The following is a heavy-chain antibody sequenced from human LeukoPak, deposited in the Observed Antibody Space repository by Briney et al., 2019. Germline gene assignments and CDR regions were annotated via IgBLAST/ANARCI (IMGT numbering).Heavy chain of an antibody. V-gene: IGHV3-7*01. CDR2: INQDASER. D-gene: IGHD7-27*01. Sequence: PGGSLRLSCIAPGFTFSSYWMNWVRQAPGQGLEWVANINQDASERYYLGSVKGRFTISRDNAKNSLYLQMNSLRAEDTAVYYCASRRPNSDWGAYDIWGQGTMVTVSS. CDR3: ASRRPNSDWGAYDI. CDR1: GFTFSSYW. J-gene: IGHJ3*02.